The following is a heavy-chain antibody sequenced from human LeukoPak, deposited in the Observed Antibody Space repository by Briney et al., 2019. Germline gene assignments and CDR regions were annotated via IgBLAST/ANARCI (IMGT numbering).Heavy chain of an antibody. J-gene: IGHJ4*02. CDR2: IYYSGST. CDR3: ARSLTEGYCSSTSCYEAYFDY. Sequence: KPSETLSLTCTVSGGSVSSGSYYWSWIRQPPGKGLEWIGYIYYSGSTNYNPSLKSRVTISVDTSKNQFSLKLSSVTAADTAVYYCARSLTEGYCSSTSCYEAYFDYWGQGTLVTVSS. D-gene: IGHD2-2*01. CDR1: GGSVSSGSYY. V-gene: IGHV4-61*01.